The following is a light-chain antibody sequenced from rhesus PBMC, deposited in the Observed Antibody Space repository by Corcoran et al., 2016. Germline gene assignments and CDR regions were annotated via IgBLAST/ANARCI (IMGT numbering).Light chain of an antibody. V-gene: IGKV2-58*03. CDR3: MQGTHWPFT. CDR1: QSLLHSNGNTY. J-gene: IGKJ3*01. CDR2: KVS. Sequence: DVVMTQSPLSLPVTPGQPASISCRSSQSLLHSNGNTYLSWFLQKPGQPPRRLIYKVSTRDSGVPDRLRGSGAGTDFTLKISRVEAEDVGVYYCMQGTHWPFTFGPGTKLDIK.